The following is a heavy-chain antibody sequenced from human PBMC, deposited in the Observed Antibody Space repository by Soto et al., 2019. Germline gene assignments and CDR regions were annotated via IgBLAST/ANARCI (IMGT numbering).Heavy chain of an antibody. CDR3: ARGVGNSRGTFFDY. CDR2: IHHTGST. Sequence: SETLSLTCTVSGDSVSGASYYWSWIRQPPGKGLEWIGYIHHTGSTTYSPSLKSRVTMSVDTSRKQFSLELNSVTAADTAIYYCARGVGNSRGTFFDYWGQGALVTVSS. J-gene: IGHJ4*02. CDR1: GDSVSGASYY. V-gene: IGHV4-61*01. D-gene: IGHD3-22*01.